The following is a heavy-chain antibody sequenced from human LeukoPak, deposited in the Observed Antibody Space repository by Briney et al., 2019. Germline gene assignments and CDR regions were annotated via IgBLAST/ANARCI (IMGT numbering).Heavy chain of an antibody. CDR2: IIPIFGTA. D-gene: IGHD2-21*02. Sequence: ASVTVSCKASGGTFSSYAISWVRQAPGQGLEWMGGIIPIFGTANYAQKFQGRVTITADESTSTAYVELSSLRSEDTAVYYCARGGREVTATRFDYWGQGTLVTVSS. J-gene: IGHJ4*02. CDR3: ARGGREVTATRFDY. CDR1: GGTFSSYA. V-gene: IGHV1-69*13.